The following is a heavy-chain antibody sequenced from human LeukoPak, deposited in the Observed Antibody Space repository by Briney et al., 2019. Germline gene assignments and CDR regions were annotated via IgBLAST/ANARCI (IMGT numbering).Heavy chain of an antibody. V-gene: IGHV3-11*05. CDR1: GFTSSDYY. CDR3: ARDGPSLGYCSGGSCYPRHHWFDP. D-gene: IGHD2-15*01. Sequence: GDSLRLSCAASGFTSSDYYMSCSRRTPGKGLGRVSYISISSGYTNYADSVKGRFTISRDKAKNSLYLQMNSLRAEDTAVYYCARDGPSLGYCSGGSCYPRHHWFDPWGQGTLVTVSS. CDR2: ISISSGYT. J-gene: IGHJ5*02.